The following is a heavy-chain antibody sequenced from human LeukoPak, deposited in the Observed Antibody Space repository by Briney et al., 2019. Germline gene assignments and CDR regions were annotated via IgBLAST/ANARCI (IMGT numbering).Heavy chain of an antibody. J-gene: IGHJ4*02. D-gene: IGHD5-18*01. CDR1: GFTLSSYS. CDR2: ISSSSSYI. CDR3: ARGSFGYFDY. Sequence: GGSLRLSCAASGFTLSSYSMNWVRQAPGKGLEWVSSISSSSSYIYYADSVKGRFTISRDKAKNSLYLQMNSLRTEDTAVYYCARGSFGYFDYWGQGTLVTVSS. V-gene: IGHV3-21*01.